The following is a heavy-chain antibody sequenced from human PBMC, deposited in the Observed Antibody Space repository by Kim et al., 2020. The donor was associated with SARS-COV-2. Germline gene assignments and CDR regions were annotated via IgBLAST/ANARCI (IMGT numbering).Heavy chain of an antibody. CDR1: GFSFNNFG. D-gene: IGHD3-16*01. V-gene: IGHV3-30*18. CDR2: ISYDGSTK. Sequence: GGSLRLSCAASGFSFNNFGMHWVRQPPGKGLEWVVLISYDGSTKYYADSLKGRFTISRDSSKNTLYLQMNRLRAEDTAVYYCAKYRSFFIITFGAESGGLDVWGQGTTVTVSS. J-gene: IGHJ6*02. CDR3: AKYRSFFIITFGAESGGLDV.